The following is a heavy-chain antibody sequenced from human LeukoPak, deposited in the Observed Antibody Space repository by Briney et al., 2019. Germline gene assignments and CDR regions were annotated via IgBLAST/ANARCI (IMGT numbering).Heavy chain of an antibody. J-gene: IGHJ3*02. CDR3: ARDYYDPLDAFDI. D-gene: IGHD3-3*01. CDR2: IKQDGSEK. CDR1: GFTFSSYW. V-gene: IGHV3-7*01. Sequence: GGSLRLSCAASGFTFSSYWMSWVRQAPGKGLEWVANIKQDGSEKYYVDSVKGRFTISRDNAKNSLYLQMNSLRAEDTAVYYCARDYYDPLDAFDIWGQGTMVTVSS.